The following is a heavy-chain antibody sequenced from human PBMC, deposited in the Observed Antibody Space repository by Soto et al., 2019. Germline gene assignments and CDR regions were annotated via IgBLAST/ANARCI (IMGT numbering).Heavy chain of an antibody. CDR2: INSDGSST. Sequence: SCAASGFTFSSYWMHWVRQAPGKGLVWVSRINSDGSSTSYADSVKGRFTISRDNAKNTLYLQMNSLRAEDTAVYYCARRGTVTGRAYYYYYYMDVWGKGTTVTVSS. V-gene: IGHV3-74*01. D-gene: IGHD4-4*01. CDR3: ARRGTVTGRAYYYYYYMDV. CDR1: GFTFSSYW. J-gene: IGHJ6*03.